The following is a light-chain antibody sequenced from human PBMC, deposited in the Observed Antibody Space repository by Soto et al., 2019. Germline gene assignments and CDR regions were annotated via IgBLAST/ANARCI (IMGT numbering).Light chain of an antibody. CDR3: QHTTDFT. J-gene: IGKJ2*01. CDR2: DVS. CDR1: SSSKW. Sequence: DIPMTQSPSTLAASVGDTVTMTCRSSSKWLAWYQKKPGKAPKLLIYDVSNLERGVPPRFSGSTSGAESTLTITALQPDDLGTYYCQHTTDFTFGQGTKVEIK. V-gene: IGKV1-5*01.